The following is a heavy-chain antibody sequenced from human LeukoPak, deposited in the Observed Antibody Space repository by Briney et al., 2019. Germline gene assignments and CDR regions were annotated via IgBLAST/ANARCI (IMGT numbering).Heavy chain of an antibody. Sequence: ASVKVSCKASGYTFTSYDINWVRQATGQGLEWMGWMNPNSGNTGYAQKFQGRVTMTRNTSISTAYMELSSLRSEDTAVYYCARGGFMVRGGAHYWYFDLWGRGTLVTVSS. V-gene: IGHV1-8*01. J-gene: IGHJ2*01. CDR2: MNPNSGNT. CDR3: ARGGFMVRGGAHYWYFDL. D-gene: IGHD3-10*01. CDR1: GYTFTSYD.